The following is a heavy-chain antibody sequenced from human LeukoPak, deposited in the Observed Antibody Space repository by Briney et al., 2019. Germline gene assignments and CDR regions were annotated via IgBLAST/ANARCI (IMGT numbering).Heavy chain of an antibody. CDR2: ISSSSSYI. J-gene: IGHJ5*02. Sequence: GGSLRLSCAASGFTFSSYSMNWVRQAPGKGLEWVSSISSSSSYIYYADSVKGRFTISRDNAKNSLYLQMNSLRAEDTAVYYCAREYTGARRWFDPWGQGTLVTVSS. CDR3: AREYTGARRWFDP. CDR1: GFTFSSYS. V-gene: IGHV3-21*01. D-gene: IGHD1-26*01.